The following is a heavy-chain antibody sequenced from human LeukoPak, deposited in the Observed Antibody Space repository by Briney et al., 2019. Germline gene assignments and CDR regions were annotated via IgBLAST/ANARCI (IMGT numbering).Heavy chain of an antibody. D-gene: IGHD2-15*01. Sequence: GESLKISCKGSGYSFTSYWIGWVRQMPGKGLEWMGIIYPGDSDTRYSPSFQGQVTISADKSISTAYLQWSSPKASDTAMYYCARYSYCSGGSCYNGGYYYYYGMDVWGQGTTVTVSS. CDR2: IYPGDSDT. V-gene: IGHV5-51*01. CDR1: GYSFTSYW. J-gene: IGHJ6*02. CDR3: ARYSYCSGGSCYNGGYYYYYGMDV.